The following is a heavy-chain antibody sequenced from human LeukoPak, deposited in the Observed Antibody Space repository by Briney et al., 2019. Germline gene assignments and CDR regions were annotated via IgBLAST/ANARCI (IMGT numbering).Heavy chain of an antibody. CDR2: ISSSGSTI. CDR1: GFTFSSYE. Sequence: GGSLRLSCAASGFTFSSYEMNWVSQAPGKGLEWVSYISSSGSTIYYADSVKGRFTISRDNAKNSLYLQMNSLRAEDTAVYYCASPKWGYDYVWGSYDYWGQGTLVTVSS. D-gene: IGHD3-16*01. J-gene: IGHJ4*02. V-gene: IGHV3-48*03. CDR3: ASPKWGYDYVWGSYDY.